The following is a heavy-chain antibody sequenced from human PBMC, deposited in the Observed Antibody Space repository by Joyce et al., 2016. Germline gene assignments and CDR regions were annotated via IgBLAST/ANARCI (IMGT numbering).Heavy chain of an antibody. CDR2: IYYRGRT. Sequence: QVQLQESGPGLVKPSQTLSITCSVSGGSISSETYFWSWIRQHPGKGLEWVAYIYYRGRTYFNPSIKGRVSISVDTSQNHFSLNLRSATAVDTALYYCARGRYVSGTSHNWYFDLWGRGTLVTVSS. J-gene: IGHJ2*01. V-gene: IGHV4-31*03. D-gene: IGHD3-10*01. CDR3: ARGRYVSGTSHNWYFDL. CDR1: GGSISSETYF.